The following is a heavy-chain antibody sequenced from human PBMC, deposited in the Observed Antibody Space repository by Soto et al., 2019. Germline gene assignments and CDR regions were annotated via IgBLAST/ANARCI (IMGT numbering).Heavy chain of an antibody. CDR2: MNSDGSTT. D-gene: IGHD3-16*01. CDR1: GFTFANPR. CDR3: AKDLALMADY. J-gene: IGHJ4*02. V-gene: IGHV3-74*01. Sequence: GFLRRSRAGSGFTFANPRMPWVRQAPGKGLEWVSRMNSDGSTTDYADSVKGRFTISRDNSKNTLYLQMDSLRVEDTAVYYCAKDLALMADYWCQGTPVTVSS.